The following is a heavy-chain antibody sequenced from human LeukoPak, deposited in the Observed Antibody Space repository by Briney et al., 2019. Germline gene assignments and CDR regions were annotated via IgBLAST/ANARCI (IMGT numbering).Heavy chain of an antibody. CDR3: ARLEGSGYPDY. CDR2: IYYSGST. J-gene: IGHJ4*02. Sequence: PSETLSLTCTVSGGSISSYYWSWIRQPPGKGLEWIGYIYYSGSTNYNPSLKSRVTISVDTSKNQFSLKLSSVTAADTAVYYCARLEGSGYPDYWGQGTLVTVSS. V-gene: IGHV4-59*08. D-gene: IGHD3-9*01. CDR1: GGSISSYY.